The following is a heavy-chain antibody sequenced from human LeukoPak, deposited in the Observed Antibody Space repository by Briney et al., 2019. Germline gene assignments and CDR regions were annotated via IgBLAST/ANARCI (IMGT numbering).Heavy chain of an antibody. CDR1: GFTFSGYA. Sequence: TGGSLRLSCAASGFTFSGYAMSWVRLAPGEGLEWVSAITAGGDSTYYAESVKGRFTISRDNLKNMVFLQMSTLRAEDTAIYYCAESHASIWNVYDYWGQGTLVTVSS. D-gene: IGHD6-13*01. CDR3: AESHASIWNVYDY. CDR2: ITAGGDST. J-gene: IGHJ4*02. V-gene: IGHV3-23*01.